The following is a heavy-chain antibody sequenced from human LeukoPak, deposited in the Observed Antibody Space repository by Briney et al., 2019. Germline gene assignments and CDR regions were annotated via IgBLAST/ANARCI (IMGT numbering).Heavy chain of an antibody. Sequence: GGSLRLSRAASGFTFSSYAMSWVRQAPGKGLEWVSAISGSGGSTYYADSVKGRFTISRDNSKNTLYLQMNSLRAEDTAVYYCAKDREGRSSSWYLGPLYYWGQGTLVTVSS. J-gene: IGHJ4*02. D-gene: IGHD6-13*01. CDR1: GFTFSSYA. CDR2: ISGSGGST. V-gene: IGHV3-23*01. CDR3: AKDREGRSSSWYLGPLYY.